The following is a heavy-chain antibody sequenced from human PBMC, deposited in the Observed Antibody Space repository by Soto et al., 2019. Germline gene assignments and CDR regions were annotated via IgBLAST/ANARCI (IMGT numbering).Heavy chain of an antibody. CDR3: ARGVAAAGYYYMDV. J-gene: IGHJ6*03. CDR2: IYYSGST. D-gene: IGHD6-13*01. Sequence: ETLSLTCTVSGGSVSSGSYYWSWIRQPPGKGLEWIGYIYYSGSTNYNPSLKSRVTISVDTSKNQFSLKLSSVTAADTAVYYCARGVAAAGYYYMDVWGKGTTVTVSS. V-gene: IGHV4-61*01. CDR1: GGSVSSGSYY.